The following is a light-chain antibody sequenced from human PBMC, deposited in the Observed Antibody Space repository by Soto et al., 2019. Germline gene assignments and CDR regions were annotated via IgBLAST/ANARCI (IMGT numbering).Light chain of an antibody. CDR1: QSVLYSSNNKNY. V-gene: IGKV4-1*01. J-gene: IGKJ1*01. CDR2: WAS. CDR3: QQYYTTPWT. Sequence: DIVMTQSPDSLAVSLGERATINCKSSQSVLYSSNNKNYLAWYQQKPGQPPKALIYWASTRESGVPDRFSGSGSGTDFTLTNSSLQAEDVAVYYCQQYYTTPWTFGQGTKVDIK.